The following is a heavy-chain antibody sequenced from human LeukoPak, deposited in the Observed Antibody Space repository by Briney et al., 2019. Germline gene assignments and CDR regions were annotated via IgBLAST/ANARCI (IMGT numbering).Heavy chain of an antibody. J-gene: IGHJ3*02. CDR2: IYYNGST. D-gene: IGHD4-23*01. Sequence: SQTLSLTCTVSGGSISSGGYYWSWIRQHPGKGLEWIGYIYYNGSTYYNPSLKSRVTISVDTSKNQFSLKLSSVTAADTAVYYCAVMTTVVRGRDAFDIWGQGTMVTVSS. CDR1: GGSISSGGYY. V-gene: IGHV4-31*03. CDR3: AVMTTVVRGRDAFDI.